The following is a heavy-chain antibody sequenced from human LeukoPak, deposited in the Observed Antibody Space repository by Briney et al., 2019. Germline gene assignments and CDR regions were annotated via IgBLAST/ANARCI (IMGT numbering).Heavy chain of an antibody. CDR2: ISGSDGST. J-gene: IGHJ4*02. V-gene: IGHV3-23*01. D-gene: IGHD2-2*01. CDR3: AKGYCGSTNCYGDY. Sequence: PGGSLRLSCSASGFTFSTYAMSWVRQAPGKGLEGVSGISGSDGSTYYADSVKGRFTISRDNSKNTLYLQMNSPRAEDTAVYYCAKGYCGSTNCYGDYWGQGTLVTVSS. CDR1: GFTFSTYA.